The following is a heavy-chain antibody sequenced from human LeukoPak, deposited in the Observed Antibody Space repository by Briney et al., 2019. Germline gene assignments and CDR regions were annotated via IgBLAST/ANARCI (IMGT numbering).Heavy chain of an antibody. CDR1: GFTFSSYE. Sequence: GGSLRLSCAASGFTFSSYEMNWVRQAPGKGLEWVSYISSSGSTIYYADSVKGRFTISRDNAKNSLYLQMNSLRAEDTAVYYCAREVYCSGGSCYHSFDYWGQGTLVTVSS. V-gene: IGHV3-48*03. CDR2: ISSSGSTI. J-gene: IGHJ4*02. D-gene: IGHD2-15*01. CDR3: AREVYCSGGSCYHSFDY.